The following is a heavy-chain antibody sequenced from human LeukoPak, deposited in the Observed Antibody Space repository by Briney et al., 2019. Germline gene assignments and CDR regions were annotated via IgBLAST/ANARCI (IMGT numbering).Heavy chain of an antibody. D-gene: IGHD6-13*01. Sequence: PSETLSLTCTVSGGSISSGGYYWSWIRQPPGKGLEWIGYIYRSGSTYYNPSLKSRVTISVDRSKNQFSLKLSSVTAADTAVYYCARGEIAAAGPYYYYYMDVWGKGTTVTVSS. CDR1: GGSISSGGYY. V-gene: IGHV4-30-2*01. J-gene: IGHJ6*03. CDR3: ARGEIAAAGPYYYYYMDV. CDR2: IYRSGST.